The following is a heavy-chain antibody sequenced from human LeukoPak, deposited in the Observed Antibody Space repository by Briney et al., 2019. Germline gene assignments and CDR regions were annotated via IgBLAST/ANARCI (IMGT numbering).Heavy chain of an antibody. J-gene: IGHJ4*02. CDR3: ARDAGSGWSSFDY. CDR2: TYYRSKWYN. Sequence: SQTLSLTCAISGDSVSSNSAAWNWIRQSRSRGLEWLGRTYYRSKWYNDYAVSMKSRITINPDTSKDQFSLQLNSVTPEDTAVYYCARDAGSGWSSFDYWGQGTLVTVSS. V-gene: IGHV6-1*01. D-gene: IGHD6-19*01. CDR1: GDSVSSNSAA.